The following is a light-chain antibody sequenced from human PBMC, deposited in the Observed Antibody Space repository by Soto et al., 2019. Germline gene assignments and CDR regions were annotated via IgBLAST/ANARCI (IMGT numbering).Light chain of an antibody. CDR1: QSVSSN. CDR2: GAS. J-gene: IGKJ2*01. CDR3: QQDHSWAAVT. V-gene: IGKV3-15*01. Sequence: MVRAQSPPGVYEYIGEGASLSCGSSQSVSSNLAWYQQKPGQAPRLLIYGASTRATVIPARFSGSGSGTAFTLTLISRHSEHSGVYPCQQDHSWAAVTFGQGTKVDIK.